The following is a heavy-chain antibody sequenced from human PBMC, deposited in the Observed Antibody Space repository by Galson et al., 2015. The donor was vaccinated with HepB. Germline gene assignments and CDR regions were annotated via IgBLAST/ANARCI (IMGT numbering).Heavy chain of an antibody. J-gene: IGHJ6*02. CDR3: ARLNEGFGELLDYDYYGMDV. CDR1: GYTFTSYW. V-gene: IGHV5-10-1*01. CDR2: IDPSDSYT. Sequence: QSGAEVKKPGESLRISCKGSGYTFTSYWISWVRQMPGKGLEWTGRIDPSDSYTNYSPSFQGHVTITADKSISTAYLQWSSLKASDAAMYYCARLNEGFGELLDYDYYGMDVWGQGTTVTVSS. D-gene: IGHD3-10*01.